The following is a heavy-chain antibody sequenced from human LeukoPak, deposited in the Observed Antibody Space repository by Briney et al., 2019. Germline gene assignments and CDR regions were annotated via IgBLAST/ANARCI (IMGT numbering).Heavy chain of an antibody. CDR3: AKDKVVLLWFGEDFNWFDP. CDR2: ISGSGGST. V-gene: IGHV3-23*01. D-gene: IGHD3-10*01. J-gene: IGHJ5*02. Sequence: GGSLRLSCAASGFTFNSYAMSWVRQAPGKGLEWVSAISGSGGSTYYADSVKGRFTISRDNSKNTLYLQMDSLRAEDTAVYYCAKDKVVLLWFGEDFNWFDPWGQGTLVTVSS. CDR1: GFTFNSYA.